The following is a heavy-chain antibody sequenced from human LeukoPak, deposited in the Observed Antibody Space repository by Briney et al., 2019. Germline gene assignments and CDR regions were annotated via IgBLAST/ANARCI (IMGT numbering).Heavy chain of an antibody. D-gene: IGHD6-19*01. CDR2: INHSGST. J-gene: IGHJ4*02. V-gene: IGHV4-34*01. Sequence: SETLSLTCAVYGGSFSGYYWSWIRQPPGKGLEWIGEINHSGSTNYNPSLKSRVTISVDTSKNQFSLKLSSVTAADTAVYYCARHLGGWYDYWGQRTLVTVSS. CDR1: GGSFSGYY. CDR3: ARHLGGWYDY.